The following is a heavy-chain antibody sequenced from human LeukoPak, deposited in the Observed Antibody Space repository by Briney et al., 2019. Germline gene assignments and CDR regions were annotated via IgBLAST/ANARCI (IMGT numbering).Heavy chain of an antibody. Sequence: QPGRSLRLSCAASGFTFSTYAMPWVRQAPGKGLEGVAVISDDGSNKYYADSVKGRFTISRDNSKNTLYLQMNSLRAEDTAVFYCARDGPVRGYYAQYYFDYWGQGTLVTVSS. D-gene: IGHD3-22*01. CDR1: GFTFSTYA. CDR2: ISDDGSNK. CDR3: ARDGPVRGYYAQYYFDY. J-gene: IGHJ4*02. V-gene: IGHV3-30-3*01.